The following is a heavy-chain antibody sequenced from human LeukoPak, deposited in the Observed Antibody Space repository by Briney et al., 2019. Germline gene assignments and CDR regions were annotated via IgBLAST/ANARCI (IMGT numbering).Heavy chain of an antibody. CDR1: GFPFSSYT. CDR3: ARGTTALMDV. CDR2: ISSGTSFI. J-gene: IGHJ6*03. V-gene: IGHV3-21*01. Sequence: GGSLRLSCAASGFPFSSYTMNWVRQAPGKGLEWVSSISSGTSFIYYADSVKGRFTISRDNAKNSLYLQMNSLRAEDTAVYYCARGTTALMDVWGKGTTVTVSS. D-gene: IGHD2-21*02.